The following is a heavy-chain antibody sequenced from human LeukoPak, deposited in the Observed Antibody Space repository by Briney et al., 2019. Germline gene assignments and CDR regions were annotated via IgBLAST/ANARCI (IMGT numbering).Heavy chain of an antibody. D-gene: IGHD2-15*01. V-gene: IGHV4-59*08. J-gene: IGHJ3*02. CDR2: IYYSGST. CDR3: ARLQGYCSGGSCYVDAFDI. Sequence: SETLSPTCTVSGGSISGYYWSWIRQPPGKGLEWIGYIYYSGSTNYNPSLKSRVTISVDTSKNQFSLKLSSVTAADTAVYYCARLQGYCSGGSCYVDAFDIWGQGTMVTVSS. CDR1: GGSISGYY.